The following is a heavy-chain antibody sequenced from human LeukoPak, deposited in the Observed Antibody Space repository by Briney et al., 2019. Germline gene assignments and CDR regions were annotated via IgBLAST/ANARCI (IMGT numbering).Heavy chain of an antibody. Sequence: SETLSLTCSVSGFSLSNGYYWGWIRQPPGKGLEWIGNMFHSGITYYNSSLKSRVTISVDTSKNQFSLKLSSVTAADTAVYYCAGGPQWLVGYWGQGTLVTVSS. CDR1: GFSLSNGYY. J-gene: IGHJ4*02. CDR2: MFHSGIT. D-gene: IGHD6-19*01. V-gene: IGHV4-38-2*01. CDR3: AGGPQWLVGY.